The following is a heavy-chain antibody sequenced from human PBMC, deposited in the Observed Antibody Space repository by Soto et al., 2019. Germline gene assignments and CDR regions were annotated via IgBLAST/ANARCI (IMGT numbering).Heavy chain of an antibody. Sequence: SETLSLTCAVYGGSFSGYYWSWIRQPPGKGLEWIGEINHSGSTNYNSSLKSRVTISVDTSKNQFSLKLSSVTAADTAVYYCARGKYYSKVYYYYYYMDVWGKGTTVTVSS. CDR2: INHSGST. V-gene: IGHV4-34*01. D-gene: IGHD4-4*01. CDR3: ARGKYYSKVYYYYYYMDV. J-gene: IGHJ6*03. CDR1: GGSFSGYY.